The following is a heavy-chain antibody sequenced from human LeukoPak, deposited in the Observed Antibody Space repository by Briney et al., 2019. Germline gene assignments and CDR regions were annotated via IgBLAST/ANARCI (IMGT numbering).Heavy chain of an antibody. CDR3: AKAPVTTCRGAFCYPFDY. J-gene: IGHJ4*02. V-gene: IGHV3-23*01. CDR1: GFTLSSYA. CDR2: ISDTGNI. Sequence: SGGSLRLSRAASGFTLSSYAMSWVRQAPGRGLEWVSAISDTGNIYHADSVKGRFTISRDSSKNTLFLQMNRLRPEDAAVYYCAKAPVTTCRGAFCYPFDYWGLGTLVTVSS. D-gene: IGHD2-15*01.